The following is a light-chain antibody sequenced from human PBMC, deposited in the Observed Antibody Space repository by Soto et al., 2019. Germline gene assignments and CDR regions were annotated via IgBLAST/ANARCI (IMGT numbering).Light chain of an antibody. Sequence: EIVLTQSPATLSLSPGERATLSCRASQSVSSYLAWYQQKPGQAPRLLIYDASNRATGIPARFSGSGSGTDFTLTIRSLELEDFAVYYCQQRSNWPPLFTFGPGTKVDIK. CDR1: QSVSSY. J-gene: IGKJ3*01. CDR3: QQRSNWPPLFT. V-gene: IGKV3-11*01. CDR2: DAS.